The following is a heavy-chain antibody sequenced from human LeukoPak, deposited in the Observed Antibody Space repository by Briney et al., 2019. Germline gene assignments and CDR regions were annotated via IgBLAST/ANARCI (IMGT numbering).Heavy chain of an antibody. CDR2: IYPGDSDT. D-gene: IGHD3-22*01. J-gene: IGHJ3*02. CDR3: ARPSYYYDSSGYNDAFDI. V-gene: IGHV5-51*01. Sequence: GESLKISCKGSGYSFTTYWIAWVRQMPGKGLEWMGIIYPGDSDTRYSPSFQGQVTISADKSISTAYLQWSSLKASDTAMYYCARPSYYYDSSGYNDAFDIWGQGAMVTVSS. CDR1: GYSFTTYW.